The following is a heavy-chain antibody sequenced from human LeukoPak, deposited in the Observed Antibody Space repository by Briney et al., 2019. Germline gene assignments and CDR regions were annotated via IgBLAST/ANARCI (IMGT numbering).Heavy chain of an antibody. V-gene: IGHV3-21*01. CDR3: ARDNEIAAADSFDY. J-gene: IGHJ4*02. CDR1: GFTFSSYS. Sequence: GVSLRLSCAASGFTFSSYSMNWVRQAPGKGLEWVSSISSSSSYIYYADSVKGRFTISRDNAKNSLYLQMNSPRAEDTAVYYCARDNEIAAADSFDYWGQGTLVTVSS. D-gene: IGHD6-13*01. CDR2: ISSSSSYI.